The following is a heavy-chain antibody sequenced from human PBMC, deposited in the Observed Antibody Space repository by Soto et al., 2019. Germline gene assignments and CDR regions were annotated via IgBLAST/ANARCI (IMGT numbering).Heavy chain of an antibody. CDR2: ISAYNGNT. J-gene: IGHJ4*02. D-gene: IGHD2-2*01. CDR3: ARTEYCSSTSCYDPFDY. V-gene: IGHV1-18*01. Sequence: ASVTVSCKASGYTFASYGISWVRQAPGQGLEWMGWISAYNGNTNYAQKLQGRVTMTTDTSTSTAYMELRSLRSDDTAVYYCARTEYCSSTSCYDPFDYWGQGTLVTVSS. CDR1: GYTFASYG.